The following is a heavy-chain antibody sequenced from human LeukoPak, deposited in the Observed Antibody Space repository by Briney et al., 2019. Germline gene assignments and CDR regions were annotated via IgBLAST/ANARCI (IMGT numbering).Heavy chain of an antibody. CDR2: ISYDGSNK. CDR1: GFTFSSYA. CDR3: ARDVLGEPTYYFDY. Sequence: GGSLRLSCAASGFTFSSYAMHWVRQAPGKGLEWVAVISYDGSNKYHADSVKGRFTISRDNSKNTLYLQMNSLRAEDTAVYYCARDVLGEPTYYFDYWGQGTLVTVSS. J-gene: IGHJ4*02. V-gene: IGHV3-30*04. D-gene: IGHD3-16*01.